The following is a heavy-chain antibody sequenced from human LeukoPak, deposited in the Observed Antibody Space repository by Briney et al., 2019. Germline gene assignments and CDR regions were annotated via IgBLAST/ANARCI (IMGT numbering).Heavy chain of an antibody. CDR1: GFTFSSYE. CDR2: ISSSGSTI. D-gene: IGHD4-23*01. Sequence: GVLRLSCAASGFTFSSYEMHWVRQAPGKGLERVSYISSSGSTIYYADSVKGRFTISRDNAKNSLYLQMNSLRAEDTAVYYCARDYGGSSPFDYWGQGTLVTVSS. V-gene: IGHV3-48*03. J-gene: IGHJ4*02. CDR3: ARDYGGSSPFDY.